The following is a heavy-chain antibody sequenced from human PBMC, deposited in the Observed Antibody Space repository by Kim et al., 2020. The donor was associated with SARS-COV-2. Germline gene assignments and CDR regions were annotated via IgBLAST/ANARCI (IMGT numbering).Heavy chain of an antibody. D-gene: IGHD3-22*01. CDR3: ARGAGPYDSSGHDY. J-gene: IGHJ4*02. Sequence: NPYLKSRDTISVDTSKNQFSLKLSSVTAADTAVYYCARGAGPYDSSGHDYWGQGTLVTVSS. V-gene: IGHV4-31*02.